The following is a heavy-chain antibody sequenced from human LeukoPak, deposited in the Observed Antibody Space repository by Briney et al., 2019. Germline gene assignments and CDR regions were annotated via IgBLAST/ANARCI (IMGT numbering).Heavy chain of an antibody. CDR3: ARGSYYDSSGYYYGPRYYFDY. CDR2: IYYSGST. CDR1: GGSISSGGYY. V-gene: IGHV4-31*03. J-gene: IGHJ4*02. D-gene: IGHD3-22*01. Sequence: SETLSLTCTVSGGSISSGGYYWSWIRQHPGKGLEWIGYIYYSGSTYYNPSLKSRVTISVDTSKNQFSLKLSSVTAADTAVYYCARGSYYDSSGYYYGPRYYFDYWGQGTLVTVSS.